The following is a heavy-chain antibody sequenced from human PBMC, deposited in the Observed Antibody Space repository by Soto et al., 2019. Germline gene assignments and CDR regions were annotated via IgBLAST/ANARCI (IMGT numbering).Heavy chain of an antibody. V-gene: IGHV4-34*01. CDR1: GGSFSGYY. Sequence: SETLSLTCAVYGGSFSGYYWTWIRQPPGKGLEWIGEINHSGSTNCNPSLKSRVTMSVDTSKNQFSLNLSSVTAADTALYYCARFCTSTSCPHYYGMDVWAQGTTVTVSS. CDR2: INHSGST. D-gene: IGHD2-2*01. J-gene: IGHJ6*02. CDR3: ARFCTSTSCPHYYGMDV.